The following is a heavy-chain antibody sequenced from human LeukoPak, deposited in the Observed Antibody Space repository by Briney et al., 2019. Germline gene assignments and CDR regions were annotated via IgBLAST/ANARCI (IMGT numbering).Heavy chain of an antibody. Sequence: GGSLRLSCADSGFTFSNAWMNWVRQTPGKGLEWVDRIKSKMDGGAIDYAAPVQGRFTISRDDSKKTLYLQMNSLETEDTAVYYCTLCFGEYIYWGQGILVTVSS. CDR3: TLCFGEYIY. CDR2: IKSKMDGGAI. D-gene: IGHD3-10*01. CDR1: GFTFSNAW. V-gene: IGHV3-15*01. J-gene: IGHJ4*02.